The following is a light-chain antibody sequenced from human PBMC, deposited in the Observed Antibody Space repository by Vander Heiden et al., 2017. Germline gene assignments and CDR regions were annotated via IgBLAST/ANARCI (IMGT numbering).Light chain of an antibody. CDR3: EVWDGDTDHAV. V-gene: IGLV3-21*02. CDR2: DDG. J-gene: IGLJ2*01. CDR1: KIGTKS. Sequence: SYVLSQLPSVSSAPGQTVRITCGGDKIGTKSVYWYHQKPGQAPVLVVYDDGALPSGIPERFSGSNSGNTAALTISRVEAGDEADYFCEVWDGDTDHAVFGGGTKLTVL.